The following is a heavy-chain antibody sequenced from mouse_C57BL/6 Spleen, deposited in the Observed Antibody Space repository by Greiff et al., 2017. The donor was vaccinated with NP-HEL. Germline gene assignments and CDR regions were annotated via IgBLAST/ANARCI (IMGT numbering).Heavy chain of an antibody. CDR3: ARGRGSSPYWYFDV. V-gene: IGHV1-22*01. D-gene: IGHD1-1*01. CDR1: GYTFTDYN. CDR2: INPNNGGT. Sequence: EVQLQQSGPELVKPGASVKMSCKASGYTFTDYNMHWVKQSHGKSLEWIGYINPNNGGTSYNQKFKGKATLTVNKSSSTAYMELRSLTSEDSAVYYCARGRGSSPYWYFDVWGTGTTVTVSS. J-gene: IGHJ1*03.